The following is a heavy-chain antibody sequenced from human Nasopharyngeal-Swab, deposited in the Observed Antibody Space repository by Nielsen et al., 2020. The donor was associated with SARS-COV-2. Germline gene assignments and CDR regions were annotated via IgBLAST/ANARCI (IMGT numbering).Heavy chain of an antibody. V-gene: IGHV3-7*01. CDR2: IKADGSET. CDR3: ARAWRGFSI. CDR1: GFTFESHK. J-gene: IGHJ3*02. D-gene: IGHD3-3*01. Sequence: GGSLRLSCAATGFTFESHKMSWLRQAPGKGLEWVANIKADGSETSYVDSVKGRFTISRDNAKNSLYLQMNSLRAGDTAVYFCARAWRGFSIWGQGTMVTVSS.